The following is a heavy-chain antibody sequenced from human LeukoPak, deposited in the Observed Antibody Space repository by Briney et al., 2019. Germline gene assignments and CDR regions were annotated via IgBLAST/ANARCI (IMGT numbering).Heavy chain of an antibody. CDR3: ARTTLFDY. Sequence: PGGSLRLSCAASGFTFSSYAMHWVRQAPGKGLEWVAVISYDGSNKYYADSVKGRFTISRDNSKNTLYLQRNSLRAEDTAVYYCARTTLFDYWGQGTLVTVSS. CDR1: GFTFSSYA. V-gene: IGHV3-30*04. J-gene: IGHJ4*02. D-gene: IGHD4-17*01. CDR2: ISYDGSNK.